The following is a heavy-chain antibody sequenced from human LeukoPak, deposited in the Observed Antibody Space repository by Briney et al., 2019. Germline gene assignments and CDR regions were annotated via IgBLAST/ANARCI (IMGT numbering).Heavy chain of an antibody. J-gene: IGHJ6*03. D-gene: IGHD3-22*01. CDR3: ARLSSFPYYYDSSGYYPTHDYYYYYMDV. Sequence: ASVKVSCKASGYTFTSYYMHWVRQAPGQGLEWMGWINPNSGGTNYAQKFQGRVTMTRDTSISTAYMELRSLRSDDTAVYYCARLSSFPYYYDSSGYYPTHDYYYYYMDVWGKGTTVTVSS. CDR1: GYTFTSYY. V-gene: IGHV1-2*02. CDR2: INPNSGGT.